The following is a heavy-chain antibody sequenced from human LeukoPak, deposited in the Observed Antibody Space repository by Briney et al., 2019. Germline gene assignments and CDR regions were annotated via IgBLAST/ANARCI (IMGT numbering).Heavy chain of an antibody. J-gene: IGHJ4*02. D-gene: IGHD1-26*01. Sequence: PGGSLRLSCAASGFTVSSNYMSWVRQAPGKGLEWVSAISGSGGSTYYADSVKGRFTISRDNAKNSLYLQMNSLRAEDTAVYYCARDLMVGATIVFDYWGQGTLVTVSS. CDR1: GFTVSSNY. CDR2: ISGSGGST. V-gene: IGHV3-23*01. CDR3: ARDLMVGATIVFDY.